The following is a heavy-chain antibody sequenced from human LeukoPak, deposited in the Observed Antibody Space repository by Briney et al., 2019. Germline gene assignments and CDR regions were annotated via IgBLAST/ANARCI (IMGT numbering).Heavy chain of an antibody. J-gene: IGHJ4*02. CDR3: ASSRPKYYYDSSGYYLGY. CDR1: GGTFSSYA. V-gene: IGHV1-69*13. D-gene: IGHD3-22*01. Sequence: SVKVSCKASGGTFSSYAISWVRQAPGQGLEWMGGIIPIFGTANYAQKFQGRVTITADESTSTAYMELSSLRSEDTAVYYCASSRPKYYYDSSGYYLGYWGQGTLVAVSS. CDR2: IIPIFGTA.